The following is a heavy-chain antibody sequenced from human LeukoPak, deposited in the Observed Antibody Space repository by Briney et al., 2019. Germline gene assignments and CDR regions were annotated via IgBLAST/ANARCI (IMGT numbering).Heavy chain of an antibody. J-gene: IGHJ3*02. Sequence: GSLRVSFAASGFRFSGLGMHWVRPAPGKGLEWVTVIWYDGSNQYYADSVKGRFTIARDNSNNILYLQINSLRAEDTAVYYCARDWGGNSQRGRAFDIWGQGTMVTVSS. CDR3: ARDWGGNSQRGRAFDI. D-gene: IGHD4-23*01. CDR1: GFRFSGLG. CDR2: IWYDGSNQ. V-gene: IGHV3-33*01.